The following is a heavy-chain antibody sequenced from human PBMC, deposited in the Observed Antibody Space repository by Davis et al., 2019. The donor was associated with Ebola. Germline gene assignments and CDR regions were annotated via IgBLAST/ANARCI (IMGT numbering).Heavy chain of an antibody. Sequence: GGSLRLSCAASGFTFSSYWMSWVRQAPGKGLEWVANIKQDGREKYHVDSVKGRITISRDNTKNSLYLQMNSLRAEDTAVYYCARPTGVVLRYYGMDVWGQGTTVTVSS. V-gene: IGHV3-7*03. J-gene: IGHJ6*02. CDR3: ARPTGVVLRYYGMDV. CDR1: GFTFSSYW. CDR2: IKQDGREK. D-gene: IGHD1-1*01.